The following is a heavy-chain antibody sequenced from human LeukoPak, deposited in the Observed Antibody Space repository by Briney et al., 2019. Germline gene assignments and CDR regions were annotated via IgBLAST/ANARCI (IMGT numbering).Heavy chain of an antibody. CDR1: GYIFTSYG. CDR2: INPNSGGT. Sequence: ASVKVSCKASGYIFTSYGITWVRQAPGQGLEWMGWINPNSGGTNYAQKFQGRVTMTRDTSISTAYMELSRLRSDDTAVYYCARDPYDFWSGYQTYYFDYWGQGTLVTVSS. V-gene: IGHV1-2*02. D-gene: IGHD3-3*01. J-gene: IGHJ4*02. CDR3: ARDPYDFWSGYQTYYFDY.